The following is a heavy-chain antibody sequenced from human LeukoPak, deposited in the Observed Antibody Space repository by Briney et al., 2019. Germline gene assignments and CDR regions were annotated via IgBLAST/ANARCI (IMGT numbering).Heavy chain of an antibody. V-gene: IGHV1-24*01. CDR1: GYTFTSYG. D-gene: IGHD3-10*01. CDR3: AREHDTKVRYYNGMDV. CDR2: FDPEDGET. J-gene: IGHJ6*02. Sequence: ASVKVSCKASGYTFTSYGISWVRQAPGQGLEWMGGFDPEDGETIYAQKFQGRVTMTEDTSTDTAYMELSSLRYDDMAVYYCAREHDTKVRYYNGMDVWGQGTTVTVSS.